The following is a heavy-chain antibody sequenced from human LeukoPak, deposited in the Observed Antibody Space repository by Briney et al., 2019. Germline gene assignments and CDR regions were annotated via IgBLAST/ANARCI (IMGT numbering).Heavy chain of an antibody. Sequence: PGESLRISCQGSGYSFTSYWICWVRQMPGRGLEWMGRIDPADSYTNYSPSFQGQVTISADKSITTAYLQWSSLKASDTAMYYCARLTSSWSFDYWGQGTLVTVSS. CDR2: IDPADSYT. V-gene: IGHV5-10-1*04. J-gene: IGHJ4*02. CDR3: ARLTSSWSFDY. D-gene: IGHD6-13*01. CDR1: GYSFTSYW.